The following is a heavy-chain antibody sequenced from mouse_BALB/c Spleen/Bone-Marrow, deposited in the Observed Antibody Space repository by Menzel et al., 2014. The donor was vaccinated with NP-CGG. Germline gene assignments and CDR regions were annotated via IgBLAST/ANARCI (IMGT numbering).Heavy chain of an antibody. CDR1: GYSFTGHY. J-gene: IGHJ4*01. CDR2: VNPNNGGA. CDR3: SRGSDYEAMDY. V-gene: IGHV1-22*01. Sequence: XSGPXLVKPGASVKMSCKASGYSFTGHYMHWVKQSHGKSLEWIGRVNPNNGGATYNQKFRGKAILTVNKSSGTAYMELRSLTSEDSAVYYCSRGSDYEAMDYWGQGTSVTVSS.